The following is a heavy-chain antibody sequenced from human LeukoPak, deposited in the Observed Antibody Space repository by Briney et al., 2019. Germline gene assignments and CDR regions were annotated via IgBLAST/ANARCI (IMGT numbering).Heavy chain of an antibody. Sequence: TGGSLRLSCAASGFTFSSYSMNWVRQAPGKGLEWVSSISSSSSYIYYADSVKGRFTISRDNAKSSLYLQMNSLRAEDTAVYYCARDNLRYGSGSMADYWGQGTLVTVSS. D-gene: IGHD3-10*01. J-gene: IGHJ4*02. V-gene: IGHV3-21*01. CDR2: ISSSSSYI. CDR3: ARDNLRYGSGSMADY. CDR1: GFTFSSYS.